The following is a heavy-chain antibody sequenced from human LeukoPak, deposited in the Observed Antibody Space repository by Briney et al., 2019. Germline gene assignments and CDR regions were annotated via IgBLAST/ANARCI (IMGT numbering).Heavy chain of an antibody. CDR2: ISTYNDNT. V-gene: IGHV1-18*01. CDR3: ASASVSNYYYYYGMDV. J-gene: IGHJ6*02. D-gene: IGHD2-8*01. CDR1: GYTLPSHG. Sequence: ASVKVSCKASGYTLPSHGITWVRQAPRPGLEWLGWISTYNDNTNYAQKLQGRVTMTADTSTSTAYMALSSRRSDDTAVCYCASASVSNYYYYYGMDVWGQGATVTVSS.